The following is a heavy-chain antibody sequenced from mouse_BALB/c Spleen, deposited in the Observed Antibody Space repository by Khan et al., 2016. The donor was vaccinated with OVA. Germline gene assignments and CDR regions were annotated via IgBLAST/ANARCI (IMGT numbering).Heavy chain of an antibody. CDR2: INTYTGEP. V-gene: IGHV9-3-1*01. CDR3: ASGGYWYFDV. D-gene: IGHD1-1*02. Sequence: QIQLVQSGPELKKPGETVKISCKASGYTFTNYGMSWVKQAPGKGLKWMGWINTYTGEPTYVDDFKGRFAFSLETSASTAYLQINNLKNEDTATYFCASGGYWYFDVWGAGTTVTVSS. J-gene: IGHJ1*01. CDR1: GYTFTNYG.